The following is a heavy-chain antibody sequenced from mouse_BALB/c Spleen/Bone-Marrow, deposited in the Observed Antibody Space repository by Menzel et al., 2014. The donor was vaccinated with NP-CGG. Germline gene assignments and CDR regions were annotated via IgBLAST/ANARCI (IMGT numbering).Heavy chain of an antibody. Sequence: QVQLQQSGPQLVKPGASVKISRKASGYSFTSYWMHWVKQRPGQGLEWIGLIDPSDSETRLNQKFKDKATLTVDKSSSTASMQLSSPTSEDSAVYYCASPADGNPFAYWGQGTLITVST. J-gene: IGHJ3*01. CDR1: GYSFTSYW. V-gene: IGHV1S126*01. CDR3: ASPADGNPFAY. D-gene: IGHD2-1*01. CDR2: IDPSDSET.